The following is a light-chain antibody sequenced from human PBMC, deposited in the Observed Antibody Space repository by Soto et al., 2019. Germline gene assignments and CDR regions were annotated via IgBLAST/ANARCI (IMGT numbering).Light chain of an antibody. Sequence: DIQMTQSPSSLSASVGDRVTITCRASQSISSYLNWYQQKPGKAPKLLIYDASNLETGVPSRFSGSGSGTDFTFTISSLQPEDIATYYCQRYDNLPITFGQGTRLEIK. CDR1: QSISSY. V-gene: IGKV1-33*01. CDR2: DAS. CDR3: QRYDNLPIT. J-gene: IGKJ5*01.